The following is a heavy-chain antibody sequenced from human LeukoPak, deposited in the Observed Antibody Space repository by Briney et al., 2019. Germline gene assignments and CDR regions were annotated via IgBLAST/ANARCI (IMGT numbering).Heavy chain of an antibody. CDR1: GFTFSSYW. CDR3: ARGREYYYDSSGYYWFDP. V-gene: IGHV3-7*01. J-gene: IGHJ5*02. Sequence: PGGSLRLSCAASGFTFSSYWMSWVRQAPGKGLEWVANIKQDGSEKYYVDSVKGRFTISRDNTKNSLYLQMNSLRAEDTAVYYCARGREYYYDSSGYYWFDPWGQGTPVTVSS. D-gene: IGHD3-22*01. CDR2: IKQDGSEK.